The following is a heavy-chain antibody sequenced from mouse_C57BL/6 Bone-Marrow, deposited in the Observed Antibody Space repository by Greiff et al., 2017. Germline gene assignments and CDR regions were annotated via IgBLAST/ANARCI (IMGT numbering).Heavy chain of an antibody. V-gene: IGHV1-81*01. CDR1: GYTFTSYG. CDR3: ARQLITAFDY. CDR2: IYPRSGNT. D-gene: IGHD1-2*01. J-gene: IGHJ2*01. Sequence: QVQLQQSGAELARPGASVKLSCKASGYTFTSYGISWVKQRTGQGLEWIGEIYPRSGNTYYNEKFKDKATLTADKSSSTVYMELSRLTSEDSAVYFCARQLITAFDYWGQGSTLTVSS.